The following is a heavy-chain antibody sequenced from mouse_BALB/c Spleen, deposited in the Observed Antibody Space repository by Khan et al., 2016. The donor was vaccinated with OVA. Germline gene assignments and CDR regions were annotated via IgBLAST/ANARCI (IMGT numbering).Heavy chain of an antibody. Sequence: EVQLQQSGPELVKPGASVKISCKTSGYTFTEYTLHWVKQSHGKSLEWIGVINPKNGVTSYNPKFKGKATLTVDKSSSTAYMEFRSLTSEDSAVYYCARDAGRYWGQGTSVTVSS. CDR2: INPKNGVT. V-gene: IGHV1-18*01. CDR3: ARDAGRY. CDR1: GYTFTEYT. J-gene: IGHJ4*01. D-gene: IGHD3-3*01.